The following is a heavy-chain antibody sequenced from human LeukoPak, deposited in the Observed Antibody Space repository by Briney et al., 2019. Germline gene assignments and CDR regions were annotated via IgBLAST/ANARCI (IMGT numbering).Heavy chain of an antibody. Sequence: SEPLSLTCTVSGGSISSGGYYWSWIRQHPGKGLEWIGYIYYSGSTYYNPSLKSRVTISVYTSKNQFSLKLSSVTAADTAVYYCARAPQRDHYGDYFDYWGQGTLVTVSS. D-gene: IGHD4-17*01. CDR2: IYYSGST. J-gene: IGHJ4*02. CDR3: ARAPQRDHYGDYFDY. V-gene: IGHV4-31*03. CDR1: GGSISSGGYY.